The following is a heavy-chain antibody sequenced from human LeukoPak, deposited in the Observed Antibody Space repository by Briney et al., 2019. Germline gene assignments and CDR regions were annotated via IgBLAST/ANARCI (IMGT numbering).Heavy chain of an antibody. CDR1: GYTFTSYY. CDR3: ARVAVAGEPVGYLDY. CDR2: INPSGGST. D-gene: IGHD6-19*01. J-gene: IGHJ4*02. V-gene: IGHV1-46*01. Sequence: ASVKVSCKASGYTFTSYYMHWVRQAPGQGPEWMGIINPSGGSTSYAQKFQGRVTMTRDTSTSTVYMELSSLRSEDTAVYYCARVAVAGEPVGYLDYWGQGTLVTVSS.